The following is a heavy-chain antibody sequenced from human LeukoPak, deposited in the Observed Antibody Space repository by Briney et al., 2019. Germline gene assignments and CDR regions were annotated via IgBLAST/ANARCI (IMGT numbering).Heavy chain of an antibody. Sequence: PGGSLRLSCAASGFTFSSYSMNWVRQAPGKGLEWVSSISSSSSYIYYADSVKGRFTIPRDNAKNSLYLQMNSLRAEDTAVYYCARDVERYSWAAFDIWGQGTTVTVSS. J-gene: IGHJ3*02. CDR3: ARDVERYSWAAFDI. D-gene: IGHD3-9*01. V-gene: IGHV3-21*01. CDR2: ISSSSSYI. CDR1: GFTFSSYS.